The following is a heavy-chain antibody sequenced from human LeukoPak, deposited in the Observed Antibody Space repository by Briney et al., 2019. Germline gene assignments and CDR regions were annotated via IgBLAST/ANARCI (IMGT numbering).Heavy chain of an antibody. CDR3: ARDPYGSGWYASNWFDP. V-gene: IGHV1-18*01. CDR1: GYSFPSYG. D-gene: IGHD6-19*01. CDR2: ISANNGNT. J-gene: IGHJ5*02. Sequence: ASVKVSCKASGYSFPSYGINWVRQAPGQGLEWMGWISANNGNTKYAQKFQDRVTMTTDISTSTAYMELRSLRSDDTAVYYCARDPYGSGWYASNWFDPWGQGTLVTVSS.